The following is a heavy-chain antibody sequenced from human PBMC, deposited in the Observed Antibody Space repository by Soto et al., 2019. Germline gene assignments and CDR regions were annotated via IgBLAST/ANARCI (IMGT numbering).Heavy chain of an antibody. J-gene: IGHJ6*02. CDR3: ASWYGNYYGMDV. CDR2: IYYSGST. Sequence: SETLSLTCTVSGGSISSYYWSWIRQPPGKGLEWIGYIYYSGSTNYNPSLKSRVTISVDTSKNQFSLKLSSVTAADTAVYYCASWYGNYYGMDVWGQGTTVTVSS. D-gene: IGHD1-1*01. CDR1: GGSISSYY. V-gene: IGHV4-59*01.